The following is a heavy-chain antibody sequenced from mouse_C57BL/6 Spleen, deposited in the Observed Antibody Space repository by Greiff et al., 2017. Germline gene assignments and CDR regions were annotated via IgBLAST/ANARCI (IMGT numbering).Heavy chain of an antibody. CDR1: GFTFSDYY. CDR2: ISNGGGST. V-gene: IGHV5-12*01. Sequence: DVMLVESGGGLVQPGGSLKLSCAASGFTFSDYYMYWVRQTPEKRLEWVAYISNGGGSTYYPDTVKGRFTISRDNAKNTLYLQMSRLKSEDTAMYYCARHGTTDYAMDYWGQGTSVTVSS. CDR3: ARHGTTDYAMDY. J-gene: IGHJ4*01. D-gene: IGHD1-1*01.